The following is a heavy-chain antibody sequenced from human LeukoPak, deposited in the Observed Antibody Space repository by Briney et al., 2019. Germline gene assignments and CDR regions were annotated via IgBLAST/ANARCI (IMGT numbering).Heavy chain of an antibody. V-gene: IGHV1-8*01. CDR3: ARPLMIPWNFGES. J-gene: IGHJ4*02. CDR2: MNPNSGNT. D-gene: IGHD1-7*01. CDR1: GYTFTSYD. Sequence: ASVKVSCKASGYTFTSYDINGVRQATGQGLGWMGCMNPNSGNTGYVQKFQGRVTMTRKTSISTAYIELSRLRSLETAVYNSARPLMIPWNFGESWGQGKLVTVS.